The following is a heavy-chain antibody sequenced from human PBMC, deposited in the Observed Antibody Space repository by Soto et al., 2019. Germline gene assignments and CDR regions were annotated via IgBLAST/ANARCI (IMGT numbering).Heavy chain of an antibody. CDR2: TYYRSKWNT. CDR3: ARIDADGGFDY. J-gene: IGHJ4*02. CDR1: GDSVSSDSAA. V-gene: IGHV6-1*01. Sequence: QVQLQQSGPGLVKPSQTLSLTCVISGDSVSSDSAAWFWIRQSPSGGLEWLGRTYYRSKWNTDYVVSVRSRLTIDTDTSKNQFSLELKSVTPEDTAVYYCARIDADGGFDYWGQGTLVTVSS. D-gene: IGHD4-17*01.